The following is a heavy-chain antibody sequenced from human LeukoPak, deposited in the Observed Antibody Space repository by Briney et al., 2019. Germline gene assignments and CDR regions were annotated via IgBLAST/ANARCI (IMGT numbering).Heavy chain of an antibody. CDR3: ARAQYCSGGSCYSVAWFDP. V-gene: IGHV3-7*01. J-gene: IGHJ5*02. CDR2: INQDGGEK. Sequence: GGSLRLSCAASRFTFSRYWMTWVRQVPGKGLEWVANINQDGGEKYYVDSVKGRFTISRDNAKNSLYLQMNSLRAEDTAVYYCARAQYCSGGSCYSVAWFDPWGQGTLVIVSS. CDR1: RFTFSRYW. D-gene: IGHD2-15*01.